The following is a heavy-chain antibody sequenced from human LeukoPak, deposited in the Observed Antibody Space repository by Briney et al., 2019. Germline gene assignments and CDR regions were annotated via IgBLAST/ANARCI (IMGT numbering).Heavy chain of an antibody. Sequence: PGGSLRLSCAASGVSFSGYAMDWVRQAPGKGLEWVAFIQYDGRQKSYVDSVKGRFTISRDNSKNTLYLQMNGLRAEDTALYYCASGYNYGFDYWGQGTLVTVSS. CDR3: ASGYNYGFDY. J-gene: IGHJ4*02. CDR1: GVSFSGYA. D-gene: IGHD5-24*01. CDR2: IQYDGRQK. V-gene: IGHV3-30*02.